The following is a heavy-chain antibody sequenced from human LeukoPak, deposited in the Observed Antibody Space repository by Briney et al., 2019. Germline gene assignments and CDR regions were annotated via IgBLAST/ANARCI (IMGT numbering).Heavy chain of an antibody. V-gene: IGHV4-39*01. CDR2: IYYSGST. D-gene: IGHD3-3*01. CDR1: GGSISSSSYY. J-gene: IGHJ3*02. CDR3: ARIYDFWSGYFSPLGAFDI. Sequence: PSETLSLTCTVSGGSISSSSYYWGWIRQPPGKGLEWIGSIYYSGSTYYNPSLKSRVTISVDTSKNQFSLKLSSVTAADTAVYYCARIYDFWSGYFSPLGAFDIRGQGTMVTVSS.